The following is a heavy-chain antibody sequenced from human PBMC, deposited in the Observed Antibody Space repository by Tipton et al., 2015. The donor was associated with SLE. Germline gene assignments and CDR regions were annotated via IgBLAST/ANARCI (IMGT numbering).Heavy chain of an antibody. D-gene: IGHD2-21*01. CDR2: INHSGST. CDR3: ARVRYSHWYFDL. Sequence: GLVKPSETLSLTCAVYGGSFSGYYWSWIRQPPGKGLEWIGEINHSGSTNYNPSLKSRVTISVDTSKNQFSLKLSSVTAADTAGYYCARVRYSHWYFDLWCRGTLVTVSS. V-gene: IGHV4-34*01. J-gene: IGHJ2*01. CDR1: GGSFSGYY.